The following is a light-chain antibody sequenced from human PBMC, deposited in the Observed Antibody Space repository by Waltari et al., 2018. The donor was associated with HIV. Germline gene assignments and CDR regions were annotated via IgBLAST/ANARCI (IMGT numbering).Light chain of an antibody. CDR3: CSYAGNLFV. CDR1: SSDVGGYDF. Sequence: QSALTQPRSVSGSPGQSVTISCIGTSSDVGGYDFVSWYQQHPGKAPKLMIYDVGKRPSGVPARCSGSKSGNTASLTISGLQAEDEADYFCCSYAGNLFVFGTGTQVSVL. J-gene: IGLJ1*01. CDR2: DVG. V-gene: IGLV2-11*01.